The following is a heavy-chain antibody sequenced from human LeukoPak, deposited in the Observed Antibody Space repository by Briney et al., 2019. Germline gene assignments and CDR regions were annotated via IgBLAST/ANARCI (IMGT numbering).Heavy chain of an antibody. CDR3: ARSTGDCSGGTCYSDFDC. V-gene: IGHV3-30*01. CDR1: GFSSSYYA. Sequence: GGSLRLSCAASGFSSSYYAMHWVRQAPGKGLEWVAVISNNGTNKNYADSVKGRFTISRDSSKNTLYLQMNSLRAEDTAVYYCARSTGDCSGGTCYSDFDCWGQGTLATVPS. CDR2: ISNNGTNK. J-gene: IGHJ4*02. D-gene: IGHD2-15*01.